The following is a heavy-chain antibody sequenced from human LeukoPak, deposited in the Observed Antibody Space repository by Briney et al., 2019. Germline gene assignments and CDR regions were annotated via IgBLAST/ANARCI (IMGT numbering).Heavy chain of an antibody. CDR2: ITSDGYTT. V-gene: IGHV3-74*01. Sequence: GGSLRLSCAASGFSFSYHWMHWVRQVPGEGLVWVSRITSDGYTTNYADSVKGRFTISRDNAKNTLYLQMNSLRDEDTAVYYCVRGAVTGQQCDNWGQGTLVTVSS. D-gene: IGHD2-21*02. J-gene: IGHJ4*02. CDR1: GFSFSYHW. CDR3: VRGAVTGQQCDN.